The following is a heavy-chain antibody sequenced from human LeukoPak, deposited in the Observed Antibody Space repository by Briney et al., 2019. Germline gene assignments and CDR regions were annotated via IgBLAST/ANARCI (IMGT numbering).Heavy chain of an antibody. Sequence: GGSLRLSCVASGFTFSSFAMSWVRQAPVKGLEWVSNIRGSGDGTSTYYADSVKGRFTISRDNSNNMLYLQMNSLRAEDTAVYYCTIGLTLTVFGGQGTLVAVSS. CDR1: GFTFSSFA. V-gene: IGHV3-23*01. J-gene: IGHJ4*02. CDR3: TIGLTLTVF. D-gene: IGHD3-3*01. CDR2: IRGSGDGTST.